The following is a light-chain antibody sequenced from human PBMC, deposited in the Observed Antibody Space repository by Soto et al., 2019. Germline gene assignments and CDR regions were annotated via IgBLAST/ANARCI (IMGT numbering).Light chain of an antibody. CDR3: QQYYSYPPT. Sequence: IQMTQSPSTLSGSVGDSVTIXXRASQGISSYLAWYQQKPGKAPKIXIYAASTLQSGVPSRFSGSGSGTDFTLTISCLQSEDFATYYCQQYYSYPPTFGQGTKVDIK. V-gene: IGKV1-8*01. CDR2: AAS. J-gene: IGKJ1*01. CDR1: QGISSY.